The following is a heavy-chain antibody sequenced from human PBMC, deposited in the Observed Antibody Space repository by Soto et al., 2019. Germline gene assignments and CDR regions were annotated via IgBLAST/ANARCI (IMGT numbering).Heavy chain of an antibody. V-gene: IGHV1-58*01. CDR2: IVVGSGNT. Sequence: QMQLVQSGPEVKKPGTSVKVSCKASGFTFTSSAVQWVRQARGQRLEWIGWIVVGSGNTNYAQKFQERVTITRDMSTSTAYMELSSLRSEDTAVYYCAASYGEYYYYYGMDVWGQGTTVTVSS. D-gene: IGHD4-17*01. CDR3: AASYGEYYYYYGMDV. J-gene: IGHJ6*02. CDR1: GFTFTSSA.